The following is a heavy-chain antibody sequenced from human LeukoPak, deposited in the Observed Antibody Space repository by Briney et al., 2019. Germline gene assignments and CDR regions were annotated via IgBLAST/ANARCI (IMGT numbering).Heavy chain of an antibody. CDR1: GGSISNYY. J-gene: IGHJ4*02. CDR2: ISYSGST. Sequence: SETLSLTCTVSGGSISNYYWSWIRQPPGKGMEWKGYISYSGSTNSHPSLRSRVTIPVATSRNQFSLRLSSVTAADTAVYYCARLGYGEYLFYSDYWGQGILVTVSS. D-gene: IGHD4-17*01. CDR3: ARLGYGEYLFYSDY. V-gene: IGHV4-59*01.